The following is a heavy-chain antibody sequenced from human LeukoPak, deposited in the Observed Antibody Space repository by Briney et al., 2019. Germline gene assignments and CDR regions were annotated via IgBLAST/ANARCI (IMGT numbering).Heavy chain of an antibody. V-gene: IGHV4-59*01. CDR1: GGSISSYY. Sequence: SETLSLTCTVSGGSISSYYWSWIRQPPGKGLEWIGYIYYGGSTNYNPSLKSRVTISVDTSKNQFSLKLSSVTAADTAVYYCARADFKDTAMAVWGQGTLVTVS. CDR3: ARADFKDTAMAV. D-gene: IGHD5-18*01. J-gene: IGHJ4*02. CDR2: IYYGGST.